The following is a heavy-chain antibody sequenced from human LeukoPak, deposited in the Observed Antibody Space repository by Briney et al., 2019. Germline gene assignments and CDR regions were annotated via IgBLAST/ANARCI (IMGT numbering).Heavy chain of an antibody. CDR1: GGSISSYY. V-gene: IGHV4-59*01. Sequence: ASETLSLTCTVSGGSISSYYWSWIRQPPGKGLEWIGYIYYSGSTNYNPSLKSRVTISVDTSKNQFSLKLSSVTAADTAVYYCARGVSSIAARPLDYWGQGTLVTVSS. J-gene: IGHJ4*02. CDR2: IYYSGST. D-gene: IGHD6-6*01. CDR3: ARGVSSIAARPLDY.